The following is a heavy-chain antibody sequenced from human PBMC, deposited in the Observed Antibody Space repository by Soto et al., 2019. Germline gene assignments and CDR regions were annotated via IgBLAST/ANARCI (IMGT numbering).Heavy chain of an antibody. V-gene: IGHV3-23*01. Sequence: EVQLLESGGGLVQPGGSLRLSCAASGFAFSSYAMSWVRQAPGKGLGWVSGIGGSGYSTHYADSVRGRFIISRDNSKNTTYLQMNSLRVEDTAIYYCARAEDDYGDQDHFDFWGQGTLVTVSS. CDR2: IGGSGYST. J-gene: IGHJ4*02. CDR1: GFAFSSYA. D-gene: IGHD4-17*01. CDR3: ARAEDDYGDQDHFDF.